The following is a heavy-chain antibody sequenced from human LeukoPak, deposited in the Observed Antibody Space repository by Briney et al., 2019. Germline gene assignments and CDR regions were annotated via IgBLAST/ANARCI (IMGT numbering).Heavy chain of an antibody. Sequence: SETLSLTCTVSGGSITTDYWSWIRQPPGKGLEWIGYIFYSGSTAYNPSLKSRVTMSVDTSENQFSLKLSSVTAADTAVYYCARDRYYDSTGYNYFDPWGQGALVTVSS. CDR2: IFYSGST. V-gene: IGHV4-59*01. CDR1: GGSITTDY. D-gene: IGHD3-22*01. CDR3: ARDRYYDSTGYNYFDP. J-gene: IGHJ5*02.